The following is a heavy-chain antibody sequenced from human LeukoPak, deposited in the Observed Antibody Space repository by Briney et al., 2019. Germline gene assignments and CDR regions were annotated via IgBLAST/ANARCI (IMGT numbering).Heavy chain of an antibody. D-gene: IGHD6-13*01. J-gene: IGHJ4*02. CDR2: ISSSSSYI. CDR3: ARDSSIAAAFDY. Sequence: GGSLRLSCAASGFTFTTYTMNWVRQAPGKGLEWVSSISSSSSYIYYADSVKGRFTISRDNAKNSLYLQMNSLRAEDTAVYYCARDSSIAAAFDYWGQGTLVTVSS. V-gene: IGHV3-21*01. CDR1: GFTFTTYT.